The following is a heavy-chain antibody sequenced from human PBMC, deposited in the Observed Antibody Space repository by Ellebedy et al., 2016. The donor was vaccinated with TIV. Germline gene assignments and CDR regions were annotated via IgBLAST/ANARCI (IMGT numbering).Heavy chain of an antibody. CDR1: GGSISSYY. Sequence: SETLFLTCTVSGGSISSYYWSWIRQPAGKGLEWIGRIYTSGSTNYNPSLKSRVTMSVDTSKNQFSLKLSYVTAADTAVYYCAREGWELPHDAFDIWGQGTMVTVSS. D-gene: IGHD1-26*01. CDR2: IYTSGST. V-gene: IGHV4-4*07. CDR3: AREGWELPHDAFDI. J-gene: IGHJ3*02.